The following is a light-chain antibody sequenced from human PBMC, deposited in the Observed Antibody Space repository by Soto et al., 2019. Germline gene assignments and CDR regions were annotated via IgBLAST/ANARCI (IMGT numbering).Light chain of an antibody. Sequence: EIVMTQSPATLSVSPGERVTLSCRASQSVGGNLAWYQRKPGQTPRLLIYDASTRATGIPARFSGSGSGTEFALTISSLQSEDFAVYFCQQYDKRPPWTFGQGTEVEIK. J-gene: IGKJ1*01. CDR3: QQYDKRPPWT. V-gene: IGKV3-15*01. CDR2: DAS. CDR1: QSVGGN.